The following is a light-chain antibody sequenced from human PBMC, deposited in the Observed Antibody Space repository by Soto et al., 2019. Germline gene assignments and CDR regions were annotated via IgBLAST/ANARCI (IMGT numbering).Light chain of an antibody. CDR1: QYINTR. Sequence: EIGLTQSPANLSSFPGDRVTLSCRASQYINTRLAWYQHRPGQAPRLLIYQTSIRAAGIPARFSASGSGTDFTLTISDVQPEDFALYYCHQRQSWPRTFGQGTKV. CDR2: QTS. J-gene: IGKJ1*01. V-gene: IGKV3-11*01. CDR3: HQRQSWPRT.